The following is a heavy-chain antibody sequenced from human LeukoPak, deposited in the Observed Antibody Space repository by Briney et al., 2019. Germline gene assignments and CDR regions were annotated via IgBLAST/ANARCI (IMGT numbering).Heavy chain of an antibody. V-gene: IGHV3-7*01. CDR3: ARARVQLWFAPFDY. Sequence: GGSLRLSCAASGFTFSSYWMSWVRQAPGKGLEWVANIKQDGSEKYYVDSVKGRFTISRDNAMNSLYLQMNSLRAEDTAVYYCARARVQLWFAPFDYWGQGTLVTVSS. D-gene: IGHD5-18*01. CDR2: IKQDGSEK. CDR1: GFTFSSYW. J-gene: IGHJ4*02.